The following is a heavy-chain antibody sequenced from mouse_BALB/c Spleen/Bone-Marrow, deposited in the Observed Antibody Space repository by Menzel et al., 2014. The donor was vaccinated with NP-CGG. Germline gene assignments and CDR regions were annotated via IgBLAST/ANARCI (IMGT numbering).Heavy chain of an antibody. Sequence: QVQLQQSGAELVKPGASVKLSCKASGYTFXSXYXYRVKQRPGQGLEWIGGINPSNGGTNFNEKFKSKATLTVDKSSSTAYMQLSSLTSEDSAVYYCTRSEPFAYWGQGTLVTVSA. J-gene: IGHJ3*01. V-gene: IGHV1S81*02. CDR3: TRSEPFAY. CDR2: INPSNGGT. CDR1: GYTFXSXY.